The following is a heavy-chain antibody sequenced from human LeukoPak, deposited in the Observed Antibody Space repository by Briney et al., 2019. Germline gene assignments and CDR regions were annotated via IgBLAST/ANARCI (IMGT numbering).Heavy chain of an antibody. CDR1: GFTFSDYY. V-gene: IGHV3-11*03. CDR2: ISSSSYT. J-gene: IGHJ4*02. Sequence: PGGSLRLSCAASGFTFSDYYMSWIRQAPGKGLEWVSYISSSSYTNYADSVKGRFTISRDNAKNSLYLQMNSLRAEDTAVYYCARQYYYGSGSYYDYWGQGILVTVSS. CDR3: ARQYYYGSGSYYDY. D-gene: IGHD3-10*01.